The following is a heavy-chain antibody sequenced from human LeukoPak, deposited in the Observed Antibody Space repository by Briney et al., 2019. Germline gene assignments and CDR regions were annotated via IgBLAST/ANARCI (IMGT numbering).Heavy chain of an antibody. V-gene: IGHV3-53*01. CDR2: IYSGEST. CDR3: AREGAYGSGSYEH. J-gene: IGHJ4*02. Sequence: GGSLRLSCAVSGSSVRGNYMSWVRQAPGKGLQWVAIIYSGESTHYADSVKGRFTISRDHSKNTLYLQMNRLRAEDTAVYYCAREGAYGSGSYEHSGQRTLVTVAS. D-gene: IGHD3-10*01. CDR1: GSSVRGNY.